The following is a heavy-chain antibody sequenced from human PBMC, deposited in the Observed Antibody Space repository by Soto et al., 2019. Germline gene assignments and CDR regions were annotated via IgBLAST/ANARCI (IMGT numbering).Heavy chain of an antibody. D-gene: IGHD3-22*01. CDR2: INPLNGNR. V-gene: IGHV1-18*01. CDR3: ARDRLRGYDNTGFYS. Sequence: SSVKVSCKPSRYSFSHYGIHWLRQAPGQGLEWIGWINPLNGNRNVAQKFDDRVTMSTATSTNTIFMELRSLKSDDTAIYFCARDRLRGYDNTGFYSWGQGTLVTVS. CDR1: RYSFSHYG. J-gene: IGHJ5*02.